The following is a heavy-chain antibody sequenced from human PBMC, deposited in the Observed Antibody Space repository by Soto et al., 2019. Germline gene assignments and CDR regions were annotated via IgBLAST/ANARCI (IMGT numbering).Heavy chain of an antibody. D-gene: IGHD3-22*01. J-gene: IGHJ5*02. CDR1: GFTFSDYY. CDR3: ARDVRYYDSSGHGPLDP. V-gene: IGHV3-11*01. CDR2: ISSSGSTI. Sequence: GGSLRLSCAASGFTFSDYYMSWIRQAPGKGLEWVSYISSSGSTIYYADSVKGRFTISRDNAKNSLYLQMNSLRAEDTAVYYCARDVRYYDSSGHGPLDPWGQGTLVTVSS.